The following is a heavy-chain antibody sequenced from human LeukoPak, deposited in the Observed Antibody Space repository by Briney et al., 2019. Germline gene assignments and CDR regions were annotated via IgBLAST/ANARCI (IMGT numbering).Heavy chain of an antibody. D-gene: IGHD3-9*01. J-gene: IGHJ4*02. CDR3: ARSLLRYFDWSTDRPFDY. V-gene: IGHV1-3*01. CDR2: INAGNGNT. CDR1: GYTFTSYA. Sequence: ASVKVSCKASGYTFTSYAMHWVRQAPGQRLEWMGWINAGNGNTKYSQKFQGRVTITRDTSASTAYMELSSLRSEDTAVYYCARSLLRYFDWSTDRPFDYWGQGTLVTVSS.